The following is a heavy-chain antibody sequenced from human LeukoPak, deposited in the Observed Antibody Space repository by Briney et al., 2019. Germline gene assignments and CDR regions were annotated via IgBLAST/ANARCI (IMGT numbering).Heavy chain of an antibody. D-gene: IGHD2-15*01. CDR1: GFSFSDSW. CDR2: IKPDGSEI. V-gene: IGHV3-7*02. CDR3: TRSLDY. Sequence: GGSLRLSGAASGFSFSDSWMDWVRQAPGKGLEWVANIKPDGSEIYYVDAVKGRFTISRDNAKNSLYLQMNSLRAEDTAVYYCTRSLDYWGQGILVTVSS. J-gene: IGHJ4*02.